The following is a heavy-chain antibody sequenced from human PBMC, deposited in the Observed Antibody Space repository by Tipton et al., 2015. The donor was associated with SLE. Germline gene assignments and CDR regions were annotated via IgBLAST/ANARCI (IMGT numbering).Heavy chain of an antibody. V-gene: IGHV3-30*02. D-gene: IGHD6-19*01. CDR3: AKARYSSGWLVDY. CDR2: IRFDGSNK. CDR1: GFSFSTYG. Sequence: SLRLSCAASGFSFSTYGMHWVRQAPGKGLEWVAFIRFDGSNKYYADSVKGRFTISRDNSKNTLYLQMNSLRAEDTAVYYCAKARYSSGWLVDYWGQGTLVTVSS. J-gene: IGHJ4*02.